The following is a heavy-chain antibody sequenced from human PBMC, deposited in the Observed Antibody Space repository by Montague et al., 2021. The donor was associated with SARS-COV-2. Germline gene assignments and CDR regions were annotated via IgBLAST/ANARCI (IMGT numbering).Heavy chain of an antibody. CDR1: GGSFSGYY. V-gene: IGHV4-59*04. Sequence: SETLSPTCAVSGGSFSGYYWSWIRQPPGKGLEWIGSIYYRGSTYYNPSPKSRVFISVDTSKNQLSLTLTSVTAADTAVYYCATQEDPSGGIPEHFDFWGQGTLLTVSS. J-gene: IGHJ4*02. CDR2: IYYRGST. D-gene: IGHD6-19*01. CDR3: ATQEDPSGGIPEHFDF.